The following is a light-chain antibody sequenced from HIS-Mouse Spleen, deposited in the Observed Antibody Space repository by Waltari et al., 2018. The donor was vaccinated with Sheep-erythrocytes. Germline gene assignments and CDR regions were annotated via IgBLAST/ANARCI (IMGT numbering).Light chain of an antibody. J-gene: IGLJ2*01. Sequence: SYELTQPPSVSVSPGQTASITCPGDKLGDKYACWYNQKPGQSPVLVIYQDSKRPSGIPERFSGSNSGNTATLTISGTQAMDEADYYCQAWDSSTVVFGGGTKLTVL. CDR2: QDS. CDR1: KLGDKY. V-gene: IGLV3-1*01. CDR3: QAWDSSTVV.